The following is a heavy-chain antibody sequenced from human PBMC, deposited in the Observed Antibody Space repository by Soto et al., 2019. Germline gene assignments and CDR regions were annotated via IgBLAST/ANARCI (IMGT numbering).Heavy chain of an antibody. D-gene: IGHD3-10*01. J-gene: IGHJ6*03. CDR2: INHSGST. CDR3: ARRMYYYGSGSYGGCYMDV. CDR1: GGSFSGYY. Sequence: QVQLQQWGAGLLKPSETLSLSCAVYGGSFSGYYWSWIRQPPGQGLEWIGEINHSGSTNYNPSLKSRVTISVDTSKNQVSLKLSSVTPAVTAVYYCARRMYYYGSGSYGGCYMDVWGKGTAVTVSS. V-gene: IGHV4-34*01.